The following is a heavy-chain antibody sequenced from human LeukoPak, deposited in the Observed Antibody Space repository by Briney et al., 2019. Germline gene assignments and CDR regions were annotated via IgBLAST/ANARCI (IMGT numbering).Heavy chain of an antibody. Sequence: SVKVSCKASGGTFSSYAISWVRQAPGQGLECMGRIIPILGIANYAQKFQGRVTITADKSTSTAYMELSSLRSEDTAVYYCAGDVRFGGYAYYYYGMDVWGQGTTVTVSS. D-gene: IGHD5-12*01. J-gene: IGHJ6*02. V-gene: IGHV1-69*04. CDR3: AGDVRFGGYAYYYYGMDV. CDR1: GGTFSSYA. CDR2: IIPILGIA.